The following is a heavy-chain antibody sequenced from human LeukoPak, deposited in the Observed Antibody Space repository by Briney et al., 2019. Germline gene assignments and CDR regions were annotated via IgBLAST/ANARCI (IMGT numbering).Heavy chain of an antibody. V-gene: IGHV3-30*02. CDR2: IRYDGSNK. D-gene: IGHD6-19*01. CDR3: ARDDGDDISVVNDYYFDS. J-gene: IGHJ4*02. CDR1: GFTFSSYG. Sequence: GGSLRLSCAASGFTFSSYGMHWVRQAPGKGLEWVAFIRYDGSNKYYADSVKGRFTISRDNSKNTLYLQMNSLRAEDTAVYYCARDDGDDISVVNDYYFDSWGQGTLVTVSS.